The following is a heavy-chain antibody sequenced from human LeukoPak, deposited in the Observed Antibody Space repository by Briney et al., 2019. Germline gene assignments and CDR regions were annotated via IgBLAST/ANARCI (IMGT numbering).Heavy chain of an antibody. J-gene: IGHJ4*02. CDR2: ISVGAEYI. Sequence: TGGSLRLSCAASGFTFSTYVMNWFRQAPGKGLEWVSTISVGAEYIFYADSVKGRFTISRGDSNNALYLQMHSLRAEDTALYYCASGPPFLKYFEYWGQGTLVTVSS. CDR1: GFTFSTYV. CDR3: ASGPPFLKYFEY. D-gene: IGHD3-3*01. V-gene: IGHV3-23*01.